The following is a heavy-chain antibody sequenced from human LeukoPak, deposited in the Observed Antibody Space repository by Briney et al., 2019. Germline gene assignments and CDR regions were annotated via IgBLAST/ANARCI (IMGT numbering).Heavy chain of an antibody. D-gene: IGHD6-19*01. V-gene: IGHV3-43*02. CDR2: ISGDGGST. CDR3: ARESESSGWYDY. J-gene: IGHJ4*02. CDR1: GFMFHDYA. Sequence: GGSLRLSCAAPGFMFHDYAIHWVRQAPGKGLEWVSLISGDGGSTFYADSVKGRFTISRDNSKNSLYLQVNSLRSDDTALYYCARESESSGWYDYWGQGTLVTVSS.